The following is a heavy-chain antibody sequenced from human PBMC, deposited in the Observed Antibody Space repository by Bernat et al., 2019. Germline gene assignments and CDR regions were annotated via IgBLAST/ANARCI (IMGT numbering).Heavy chain of an antibody. CDR2: INPNSGGT. CDR3: ARLGRRGYTRSGPDYYYYYMDV. J-gene: IGHJ6*03. V-gene: IGHV1-2*06. CDR1: GYTFTGYY. Sequence: QVQLVQSGAEVKKPGASVKVSCKASGYTFTGYYMHWVRQAPGQGLEWMGRINPNSGGTNYAQKFQGRVTMTRDTSISTAYMELSRLRSDDTAVYYCARLGRRGYTRSGPDYYYYYMDVWGKGTTVTVSS. D-gene: IGHD3-22*01.